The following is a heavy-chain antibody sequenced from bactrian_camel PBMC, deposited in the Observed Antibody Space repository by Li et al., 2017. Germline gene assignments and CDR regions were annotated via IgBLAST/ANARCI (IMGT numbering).Heavy chain of an antibody. CDR2: VYFGGGFT. J-gene: IGHJ4*01. D-gene: IGHD1*01. CDR3: ATDGLVRTSCRLDSPAYIDKFGI. V-gene: IGHV3S40*01. Sequence: VQLVESGGGSALAGGSVRLSCAVSGYDALYLCMGWFRQAPGKEREGVTAVYFGGGFTYTADSVKGRFTISRDNSKGTVFLQMNSLKPDDTAVYYCATDGLVRTSCRLDSPAYIDKFGIWGQGTQVTVS. CDR1: GYDALYLC.